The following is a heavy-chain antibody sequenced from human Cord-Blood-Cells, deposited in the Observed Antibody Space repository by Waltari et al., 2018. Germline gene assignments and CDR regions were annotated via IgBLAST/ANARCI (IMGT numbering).Heavy chain of an antibody. CDR2: TYYRSKWYN. D-gene: IGHD5-12*01. CDR3: ARYSGYDFAFDI. V-gene: IGHV6-1*01. J-gene: IGHJ3*02. Sequence: QVQLQQSGPGLVKPSHTLSLTCAISGDSVSTHSAAWTWISQSPSRGLEWLGRTYYRSKWYNDYAVSVKSRITINPDTSKNQFSLQLNSVTPEDTAVYYCARYSGYDFAFDIWGQGTMVTVSS. CDR1: GDSVSTHSAA.